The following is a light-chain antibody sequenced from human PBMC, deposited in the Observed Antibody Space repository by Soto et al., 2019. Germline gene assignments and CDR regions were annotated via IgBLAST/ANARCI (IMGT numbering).Light chain of an antibody. Sequence: QSALTQPPSASGSPGQSVTISCTGTSSDVGGYNYVSWYQQHPGKAPKLMIYEVSKRPSGVPDRFSGSKSGNTATLTVSGXXAEDEADYYCSSYAGSTPYVXGTGTKLTVL. J-gene: IGLJ1*01. V-gene: IGLV2-8*01. CDR3: SSYAGSTPYV. CDR2: EVS. CDR1: SSDVGGYNY.